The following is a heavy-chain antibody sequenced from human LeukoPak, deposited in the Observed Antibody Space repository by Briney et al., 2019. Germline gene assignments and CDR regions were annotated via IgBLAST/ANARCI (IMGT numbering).Heavy chain of an antibody. D-gene: IGHD3-3*01. CDR2: IYTSGST. J-gene: IGHJ5*02. CDR3: ARGDLKSDWFDP. CDR1: GGSISSYY. V-gene: IGHV4-4*07. Sequence: SETLSLTCTVSGGSISSYYWSWIRQPAGKGLEWIGRIYTSGSTNYNPPLKSRVTISADTSKNQFSLKLRSVTAADTAVYYCARGDLKSDWFDPWGQGTLVIVST.